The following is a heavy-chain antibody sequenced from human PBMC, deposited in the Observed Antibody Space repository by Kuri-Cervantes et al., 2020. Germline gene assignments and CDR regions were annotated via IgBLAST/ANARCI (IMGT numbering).Heavy chain of an antibody. CDR3: ARDPEGLPQGYYYYYYMDV. CDR2: ISWNSGSI. D-gene: IGHD1-14*01. CDR1: GFTFDAYS. V-gene: IGHV3-9*01. Sequence: GGSLRLSCAASGFTFDAYSMHWVRQAPGKGLEWVSGISWNSGSIGYADSVKGRFTISRDNAKNSLYLQMNSLRAEDTAVYYCARDPEGLPQGYYYYYYMDVWGKGTTVTVSS. J-gene: IGHJ6*03.